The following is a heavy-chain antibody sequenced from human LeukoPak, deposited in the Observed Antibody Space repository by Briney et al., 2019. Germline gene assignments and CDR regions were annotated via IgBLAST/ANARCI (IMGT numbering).Heavy chain of an antibody. CDR1: GFTFSSYA. CDR2: ISGSGGST. CDR3: AKDHSSGWYVDLFDY. J-gene: IGHJ4*02. D-gene: IGHD6-19*01. V-gene: IGHV3-23*01. Sequence: GGSLRLSCAASGFTFSSYAMSWVRQAPGKGLEWVSAISGSGGSTYYAASVKGRFTISRDNSKNTLYLQMNSLRAEDTAVYYCAKDHSSGWYVDLFDYWGQGTLVTVSS.